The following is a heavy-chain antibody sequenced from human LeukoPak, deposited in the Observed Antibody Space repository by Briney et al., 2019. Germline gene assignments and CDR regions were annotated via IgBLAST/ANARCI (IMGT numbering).Heavy chain of an antibody. Sequence: GGSLRLSCAASGFTFSSYAMHWVRQAPGKGLEWLAVISYDGSNKYYADSVKGRFTISRDNSKHTLYLQMNSLRAEDTAVYYCAKDLNRLLPAEYFQHWGQGTLVTVSS. V-gene: IGHV3-30-3*01. CDR2: ISYDGSNK. J-gene: IGHJ1*01. D-gene: IGHD1/OR15-1a*01. CDR1: GFTFSSYA. CDR3: AKDLNRLLPAEYFQH.